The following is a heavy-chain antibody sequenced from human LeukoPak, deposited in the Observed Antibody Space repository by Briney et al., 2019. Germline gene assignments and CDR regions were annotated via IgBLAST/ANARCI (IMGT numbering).Heavy chain of an antibody. CDR2: ISSSSSYI. D-gene: IGHD3-10*01. J-gene: IGHJ4*02. CDR1: GFTFSSYS. CDR3: ARMVRGWNQYYFDY. V-gene: IGHV3-21*01. Sequence: GGSLRLSCAASGFTFSSYSMNWVRQAPGKGLEWVSSISSSSSYIYYADSVKGRFTISRDNAKNSLYLQMNSLRAEDTAVYYCARMVRGWNQYYFDYWGQGTLVTVSS.